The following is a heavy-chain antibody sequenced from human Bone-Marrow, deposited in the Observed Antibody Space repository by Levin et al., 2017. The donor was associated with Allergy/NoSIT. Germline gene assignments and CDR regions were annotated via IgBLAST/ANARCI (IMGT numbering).Heavy chain of an antibody. J-gene: IGHJ4*02. V-gene: IGHV3-43D*03. CDR2: VSWDGGSA. CDR3: AKDKLSHAPSGIDY. D-gene: IGHD3-10*01. Sequence: GGSLRLSCAASGFIFDDYAMHWVRQAPGKGLEWVSLVSWDGGSAYYADSVKGRFTISRDNSKNSLYLQMHTLRAEDTALYYCAKDKLSHAPSGIDYWGQGTLVTVSA. CDR1: GFIFDDYA.